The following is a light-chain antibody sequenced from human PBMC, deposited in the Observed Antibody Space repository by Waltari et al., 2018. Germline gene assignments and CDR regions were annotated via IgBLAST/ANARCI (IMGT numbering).Light chain of an antibody. CDR3: ASWDDSHYV. J-gene: IGLJ1*01. CDR2: RNN. CDR1: TSNIGNNY. Sequence: QSVLTQPPSASVTPGQRVTISCSGGTSNIGNNYVYWYQQPPGTAPKPLIYRNNERPSGVSDRFSASKSGTSASLVISGLRSEDEAVYYCASWDDSHYVFGPGTTVTVL. V-gene: IGLV1-47*01.